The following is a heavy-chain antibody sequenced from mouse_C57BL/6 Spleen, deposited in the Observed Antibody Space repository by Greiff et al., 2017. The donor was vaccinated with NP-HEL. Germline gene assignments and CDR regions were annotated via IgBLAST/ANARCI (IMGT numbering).Heavy chain of an antibody. J-gene: IGHJ1*03. CDR1: GFTFSSYT. D-gene: IGHD1-1*01. CDR2: ISGGGGNT. CDR3: ARHGYYGSSYWYFDV. V-gene: IGHV5-9*01. Sequence: EVKLMESGGGLVKPGGSLKLSCAASGFTFSSYTMSWVRQTPEKRLEWVATISGGGGNTYYPDSVKGRFTISRDNAKNTLYLQMSSLRSEDTALYDCARHGYYGSSYWYFDVWGTGTTVTVSS.